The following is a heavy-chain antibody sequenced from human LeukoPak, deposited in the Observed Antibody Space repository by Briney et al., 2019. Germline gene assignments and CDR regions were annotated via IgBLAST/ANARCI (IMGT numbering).Heavy chain of an antibody. J-gene: IGHJ4*02. CDR3: ARGLMTYVGADCTNGVCYSGDFDY. Sequence: ASVNVSCKASGYTFYSYDINWMRQATGQGLEWMGWMYPNSGNTGYAQKFQGRVTMTRNTSISTAYMELSSLRSEDTAVYYCARGLMTYVGADCTNGVCYSGDFDYWGQGTLVTVSS. CDR2: MYPNSGNT. V-gene: IGHV1-8*01. CDR1: GYTFYSYD. D-gene: IGHD2-8*01.